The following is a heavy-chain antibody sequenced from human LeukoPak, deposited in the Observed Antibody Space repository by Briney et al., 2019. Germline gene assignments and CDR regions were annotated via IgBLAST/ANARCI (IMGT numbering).Heavy chain of an antibody. CDR3: ASGGGWVFFN. V-gene: IGHV3-43D*03. CDR2: ISWDGGST. D-gene: IGHD6-19*01. Sequence: PGGSLRLSCAASGFTFDDYAMHWVRQVPGRGLEWVSLISWDGGSTYYADSVKGRFTISRDNARNSQFLQMNSLRAEDTAVYYCASGGGWVFFNWGQGTLVTVSS. J-gene: IGHJ4*02. CDR1: GFTFDDYA.